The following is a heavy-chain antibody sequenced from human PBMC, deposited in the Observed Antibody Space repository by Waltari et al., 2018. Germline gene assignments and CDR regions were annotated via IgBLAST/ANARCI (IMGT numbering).Heavy chain of an antibody. V-gene: IGHV7-4-1*02. CDR1: GYTFTDYT. CDR2: INTKNGHP. D-gene: IGHD4-17*01. Sequence: QVQLAQSGSDLKEPGASVTVSCRTSGYTFTDYTINWVRQAPGQGLEWMGWINTKNGHPTYVQGFTGRFVFSLDTSVSTTYLQITGLKAEDTAVYFCARALLGLTNRLDVWGQGTTVTISS. J-gene: IGHJ6*02. CDR3: ARALLGLTNRLDV.